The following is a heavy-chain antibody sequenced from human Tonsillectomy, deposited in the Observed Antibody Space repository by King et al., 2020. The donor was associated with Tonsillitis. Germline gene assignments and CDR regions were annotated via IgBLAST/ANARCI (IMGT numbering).Heavy chain of an antibody. CDR3: AREVYGDSTARASDI. D-gene: IGHD4-17*01. CDR2: IYHSGST. Sequence: QLQESGSGLVKPSQTLSLTCAVSGGSISSGGYSWSWIRQPPGKGLEWIGYIYHSGSTYYNPSLKSRVTISIDRSKNQFSLKLSSVTAADTAVYYCAREVYGDSTARASDIWGQGTMVTVSS. V-gene: IGHV4-30-2*01. J-gene: IGHJ3*02. CDR1: GGSISSGGYS.